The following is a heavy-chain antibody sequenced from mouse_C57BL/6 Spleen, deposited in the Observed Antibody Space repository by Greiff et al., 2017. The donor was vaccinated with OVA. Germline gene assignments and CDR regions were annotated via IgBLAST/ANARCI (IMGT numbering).Heavy chain of an antibody. J-gene: IGHJ1*03. CDR3: ATGKNWYFDV. D-gene: IGHD4-1*01. V-gene: IGHV1-26*01. Sequence: VQLQQSGPELVKPGASVKISCKASGYTFTDYYMNWVKQSHGKSLEWIGDINPNNGGTSYNQKFKGKATLTVDKSSSTAYMELRSLTSEDSAVYYCATGKNWYFDVWGTGTTVTGSS. CDR1: GYTFTDYY. CDR2: INPNNGGT.